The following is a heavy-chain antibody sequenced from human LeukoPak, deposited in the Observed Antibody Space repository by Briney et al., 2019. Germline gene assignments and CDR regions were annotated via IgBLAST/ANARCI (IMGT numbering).Heavy chain of an antibody. J-gene: IGHJ6*02. D-gene: IGHD3-22*01. CDR1: GGSVSSGSYY. CDR3: ARVGPDSSGYLLDYYYGKDV. V-gene: IGHV4-61*01. CDR2: IYYSGST. Sequence: SETLSLTCTVSGGSVSSGSYYWSWIRQPPGKGLEWNGYIYYSGSTYYNPSLKSRVIISVDTSKNQFSLKLSSVTAADTAVYYCARVGPDSSGYLLDYYYGKDVWGQGTTVTVSS.